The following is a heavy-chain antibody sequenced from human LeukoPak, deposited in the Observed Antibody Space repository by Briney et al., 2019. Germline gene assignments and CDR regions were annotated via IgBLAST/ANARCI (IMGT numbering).Heavy chain of an antibody. J-gene: IGHJ4*02. V-gene: IGHV4-30-2*01. CDR2: IHHSGST. D-gene: IGHD5-12*01. CDR1: GGSVSSGGYY. Sequence: SQTLSLTCTVSGGSVSSGGYYWSWIRQPPGKGLEWIAYIHHSGSTSYNPSLKSRVTISGDRSRNQFSLKLSSVTAADTAVYYCMRGGSGYDSDYWGQGTLVTVSS. CDR3: MRGGSGYDSDY.